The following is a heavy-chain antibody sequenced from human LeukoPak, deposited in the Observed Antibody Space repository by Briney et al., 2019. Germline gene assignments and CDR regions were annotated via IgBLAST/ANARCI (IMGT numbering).Heavy chain of an antibody. CDR3: AWGGKLTARY. D-gene: IGHD2-21*02. Sequence: GGSLTLSCAASGFIFSDYWMTWVRQAPGKGLEWVVNIKKDGSEMHYVDSVKGRFTISRDNAKKSLHLQMNSLRVEDTAVYYCAWGGKLTARYWGQGTLVTVSS. V-gene: IGHV3-7*04. CDR1: GFIFSDYW. CDR2: IKKDGSEM. J-gene: IGHJ4*02.